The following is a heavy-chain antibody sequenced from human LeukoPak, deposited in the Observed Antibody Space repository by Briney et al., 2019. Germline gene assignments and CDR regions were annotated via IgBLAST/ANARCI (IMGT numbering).Heavy chain of an antibody. CDR3: ATPRGDYYYGMDV. V-gene: IGHV3-7*01. Sequence: GGSLRLSCAASGFTFSSYWMSWVRQAPGKGLEWVANIKQDGSEKYYVDSVKGRFTISRDNAKNTLYLQMNSLRAEDTAVYYCATPRGDYYYGMDVWGLGTTVTVSS. CDR2: IKQDGSEK. CDR1: GFTFSSYW. J-gene: IGHJ6*02. D-gene: IGHD4-23*01.